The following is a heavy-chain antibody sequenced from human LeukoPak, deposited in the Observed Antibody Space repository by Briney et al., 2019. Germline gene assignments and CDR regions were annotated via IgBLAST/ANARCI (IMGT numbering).Heavy chain of an antibody. D-gene: IGHD3-22*01. Sequence: GRSLRLSCVVPGFTFSSYGMHWVRQAPGKGLEWVAVISYDGSNKYYADSVKGRFTISRDNSKNTLYLQMNSLRAEDTAVYYCAKRGYYYDSSGYYSRTYFDYWGQGTLVIVSS. V-gene: IGHV3-30*18. CDR2: ISYDGSNK. CDR1: GFTFSSYG. J-gene: IGHJ4*02. CDR3: AKRGYYYDSSGYYSRTYFDY.